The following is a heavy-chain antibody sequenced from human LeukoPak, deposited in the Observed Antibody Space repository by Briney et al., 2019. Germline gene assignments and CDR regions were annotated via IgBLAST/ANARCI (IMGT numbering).Heavy chain of an antibody. Sequence: SVKVSCKASGGAFSSYAISWVRQAPGQGLEWMGGIIPIFGTANYAQKFQGRVTITADESTSTAYMELSSLRSEDTAVYYCASSGEMATIMENYWGQGTLVTVSS. J-gene: IGHJ4*02. D-gene: IGHD5-24*01. CDR3: ASSGEMATIMENY. CDR2: IIPIFGTA. V-gene: IGHV1-69*13. CDR1: GGAFSSYA.